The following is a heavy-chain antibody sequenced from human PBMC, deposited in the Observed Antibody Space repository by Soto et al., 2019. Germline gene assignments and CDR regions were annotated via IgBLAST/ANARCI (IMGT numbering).Heavy chain of an antibody. CDR3: ARDRSGEIWFSSQEYSYYYGMDV. D-gene: IGHD3-10*01. V-gene: IGHV6-1*01. CDR2: TYYRSKWYN. Sequence: PSQTLSLTCAISGDSVSSNSAAWNWIRQSPSRGLEWLGRTYYRSKWYNDYAVSVKSRITINPDTSKNQFSLQLNSVTPEDTAVYYCARDRSGEIWFSSQEYSYYYGMDVWGQGTTVTVSS. CDR1: GDSVSSNSAA. J-gene: IGHJ6*02.